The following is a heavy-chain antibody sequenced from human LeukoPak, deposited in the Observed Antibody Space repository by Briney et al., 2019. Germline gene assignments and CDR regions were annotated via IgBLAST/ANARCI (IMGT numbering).Heavy chain of an antibody. D-gene: IGHD5-18*01. CDR1: GYSFTNYW. CDR2: IHPGDSDT. V-gene: IGHV5-51*01. Sequence: GESLKISCKGSGYSFTNYWIGLVRQMPGKGLEWMGIIHPGDSDTRYSPSFEGQVTISADKSISTAYLQWSSLKASDTAMYYCASTRSWHRYGYGYWGQGTLVTVSS. CDR3: ASTRSWHRYGYGY. J-gene: IGHJ4*02.